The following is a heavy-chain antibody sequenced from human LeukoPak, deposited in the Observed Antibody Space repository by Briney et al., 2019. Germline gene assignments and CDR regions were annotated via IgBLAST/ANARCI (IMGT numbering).Heavy chain of an antibody. CDR1: AFTFNNYS. V-gene: IGHV3-48*04. CDR2: ISSTGRPI. D-gene: IGHD3-22*01. Sequence: GGSLRLSCAASAFTFNNYSMSWVRQAPGKGLEWVSYISSTGRPIYYADSVKGRFTISRDNAKNSLYLQMNSLRAEDTAVYYCARPMYYDSSGRDYWGQGTLVIVSS. J-gene: IGHJ4*02. CDR3: ARPMYYDSSGRDY.